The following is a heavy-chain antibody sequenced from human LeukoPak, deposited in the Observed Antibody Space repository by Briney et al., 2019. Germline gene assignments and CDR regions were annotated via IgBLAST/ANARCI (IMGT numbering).Heavy chain of an antibody. CDR2: ISAYNGNT. CDR1: GYTFTSYG. J-gene: IGHJ4*02. Sequence: ASVTVSCKASGYTFTSYGISWVRQAPGQGLEWMGWISAYNGNTNYAQKLQGRVTMTTDTSTSTAYMELRSLRSDDTAVYYCARDRLTLEYCGGDCYFDYWGQGTLVTVSS. CDR3: ARDRLTLEYCGGDCYFDY. D-gene: IGHD2-21*02. V-gene: IGHV1-18*01.